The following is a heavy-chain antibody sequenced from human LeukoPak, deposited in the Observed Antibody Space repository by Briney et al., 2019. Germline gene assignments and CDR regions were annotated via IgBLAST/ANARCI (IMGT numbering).Heavy chain of an antibody. Sequence: PGGSLRLSCAASGFTFSSYSMNWVRQPPGKGLEWIGEINHSGSTNYNPSLKSRVTISVDTSKNQFSLKLSSVTAADTAVYYCARGQLKYSSGWVDYWGQGTLVTVSS. CDR3: ARGQLKYSSGWVDY. J-gene: IGHJ4*02. CDR1: GFTFSSYS. V-gene: IGHV4-34*01. D-gene: IGHD6-19*01. CDR2: INHSGST.